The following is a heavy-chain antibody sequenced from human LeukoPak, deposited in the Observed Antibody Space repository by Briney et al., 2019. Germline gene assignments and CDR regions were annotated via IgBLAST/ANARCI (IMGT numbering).Heavy chain of an antibody. Sequence: GGSLRLSCTTSGFNFRAYWMGWVRQAPGKGLEWVSSIIFSGSDIYYGGSVKGRFTISRDNARNLLYLQMNSLRVEDTGVYYCAKSGQRHSFDMWGQGTLVTVSS. CDR1: GFNFRAYW. CDR3: AKSGQRHSFDM. CDR2: IIFSGSDI. D-gene: IGHD5-18*01. V-gene: IGHV3-21*04. J-gene: IGHJ3*02.